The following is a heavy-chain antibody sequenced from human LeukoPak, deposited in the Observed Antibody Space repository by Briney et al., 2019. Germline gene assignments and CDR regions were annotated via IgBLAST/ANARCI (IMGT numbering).Heavy chain of an antibody. Sequence: PGGSLRLSCAASGFTFSSYSMNWVRQAPGKGLEWVSSISSSSSYIYYADSVKGRFTIPRDNAKNSLYLQMNSLRAEDTAVYYCARDLSGERGSWGQGTLVTVSS. CDR3: ARDLSGERGS. J-gene: IGHJ5*02. CDR1: GFTFSSYS. CDR2: ISSSSSYI. V-gene: IGHV3-21*01. D-gene: IGHD4-17*01.